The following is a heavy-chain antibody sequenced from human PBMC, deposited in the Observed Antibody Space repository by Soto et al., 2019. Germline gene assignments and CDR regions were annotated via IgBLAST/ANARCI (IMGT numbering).Heavy chain of an antibody. CDR3: ARGRHCSSSSCFYNWFDP. J-gene: IGHJ5*02. CDR2: INHSGST. V-gene: IGHV4-34*01. D-gene: IGHD2-2*01. Sequence: QVQLQQWGAGLLKPSETLSLSCAVYGGSFSGYYWSWIRQPPGKGLEWIGEINHSGSTNYNPSLKSGVPRSVDTSNDQFSVKLSSVTAADTAVYYCARGRHCSSSSCFYNWFDPWGQGTLVSVSS. CDR1: GGSFSGYY.